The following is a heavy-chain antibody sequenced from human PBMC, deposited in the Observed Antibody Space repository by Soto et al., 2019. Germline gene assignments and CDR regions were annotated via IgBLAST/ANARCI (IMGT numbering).Heavy chain of an antibody. V-gene: IGHV3-20*04. J-gene: IGHJ3*01. CDR3: ARGLDAFDL. CDR1: GFTFDHYG. Sequence: EVQLVETGGGVVRPGGSLRLSCAASGFTFDHYGMTWVRQAPGRSLEWVAGVNWNSVTTGYGDAVKGRFTAHRDNANNSLYLEMSSLRIEDTAIYYCARGLDAFDLWGQGTWVTVSS. CDR2: VNWNSVTT.